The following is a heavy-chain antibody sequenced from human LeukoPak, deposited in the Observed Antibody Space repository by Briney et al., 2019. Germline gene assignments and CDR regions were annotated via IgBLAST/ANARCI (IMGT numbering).Heavy chain of an antibody. CDR3: ARDGGGGYVGNY. CDR1: GYTFTNYG. V-gene: IGHV1-18*01. Sequence: ASVKVSCKASGYTFTNYGIIWVRQAPGQGLEWMGWISAYNGNTEYPQKFQGRLTMTTDTSRSTTYMELRSLRSDDTAVYYCARDGGGGYVGNYWGQGTLVTVSS. CDR2: ISAYNGNT. D-gene: IGHD5-12*01. J-gene: IGHJ4*02.